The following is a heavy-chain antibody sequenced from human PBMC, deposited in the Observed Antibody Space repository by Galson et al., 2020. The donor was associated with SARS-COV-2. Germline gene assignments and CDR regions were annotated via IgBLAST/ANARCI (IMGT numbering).Heavy chain of an antibody. CDR2: ISYDGTTK. V-gene: IGHV3-30*04. J-gene: IGHJ4*02. CDR1: GFTLSGSA. Sequence: GGSLRLSCAASGFTLSGSALTWVRQAPGKGLEWVAIISYDGTTKYNSDSVKGRFTISRDISKNTLYLQMNSLRPEDTAVYFCARETDDYTSSYYDYWGQGTLVTVSS. CDR3: ARETDDYTSSYYDY. D-gene: IGHD6-13*01.